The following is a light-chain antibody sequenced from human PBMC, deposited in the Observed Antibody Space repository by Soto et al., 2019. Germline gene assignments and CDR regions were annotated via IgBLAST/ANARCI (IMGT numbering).Light chain of an antibody. CDR2: AAS. CDR3: QQSYTTPRT. V-gene: IGKV1-39*01. Sequence: DIQMTQSPSSLSASVGDRVTITCRASQSITSYLNWYQQRPGKVPKLLISAASSLQSGVPSRFSGSGSGTDFTLTISSLQPEDFAIYYCQQSYTTPRTFGQGTTVEIK. CDR1: QSITSY. J-gene: IGKJ1*01.